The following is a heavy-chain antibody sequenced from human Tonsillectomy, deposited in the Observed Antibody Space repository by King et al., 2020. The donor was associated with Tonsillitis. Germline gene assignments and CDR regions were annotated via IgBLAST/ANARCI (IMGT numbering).Heavy chain of an antibody. CDR2: TSASGAIT. V-gene: IGHV3-23*04. Sequence: VQLVESGGGLVQPGGSLRLSCAASGFIFSTYAMSWVRQAPGKGLEWVSGTSASGAITYYADSVKGRFTISRDNSKSTLYLQMNSLRAEDTAVYYCAKKGKNWNDRRYYYYYYMDVWREGTAVTVSS. J-gene: IGHJ6*03. D-gene: IGHD1-1*01. CDR3: AKKGKNWNDRRYYYYYYMDV. CDR1: GFIFSTYA.